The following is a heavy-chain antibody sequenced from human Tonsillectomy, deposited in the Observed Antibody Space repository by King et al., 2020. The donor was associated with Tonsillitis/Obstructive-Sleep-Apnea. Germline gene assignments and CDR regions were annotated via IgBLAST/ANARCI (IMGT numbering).Heavy chain of an antibody. CDR3: ARDGAGVEMATMV. J-gene: IGHJ4*02. V-gene: IGHV3-30*04. D-gene: IGHD5-24*01. Sequence: VQLVESGGGVVQPGRSLRLSCAASGFTFSSYAMHWVRQAPGKGLEWVAVISYDGSNKYYADSVKGRFTISRDNSKNTLYLQMNSLRAEDTAVYYCARDGAGVEMATMVWGQGTLVTVSS. CDR1: GFTFSSYA. CDR2: ISYDGSNK.